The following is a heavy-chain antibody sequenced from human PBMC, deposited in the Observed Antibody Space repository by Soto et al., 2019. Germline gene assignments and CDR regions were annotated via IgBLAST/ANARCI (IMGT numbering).Heavy chain of an antibody. Sequence: GGSLRLSCAASGFTFTKYAMSWVRQAPGKGLEWVSAISGGGGSTYYADPVKGRFTVSRDNSQSTMDMQMNSLTAEDTAVYYCVKGSNSSSLYYYYYSGMDVWGQGTTVTVYS. J-gene: IGHJ6*02. CDR1: GFTFTKYA. CDR2: ISGGGGST. V-gene: IGHV3-23*01. D-gene: IGHD6-13*01. CDR3: VKGSNSSSLYYYYYSGMDV.